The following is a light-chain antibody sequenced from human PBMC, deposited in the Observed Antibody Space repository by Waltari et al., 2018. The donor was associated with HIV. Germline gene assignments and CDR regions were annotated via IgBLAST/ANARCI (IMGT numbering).Light chain of an antibody. J-gene: IGLJ2*01. CDR1: NIHYHS. CDR3: SSYTASGSVI. Sequence: QSALTQPASVSGSPAHSVTHSCTGPNIHYHSVPWYPQHPAKAPKLIIFDCTYRPSGVSNRFSGSKSGNTASLTISGLQGEDEAHHYCSSYTASGSVIFGGGTNLTVL. V-gene: IGLV2-14*03. CDR2: DCT.